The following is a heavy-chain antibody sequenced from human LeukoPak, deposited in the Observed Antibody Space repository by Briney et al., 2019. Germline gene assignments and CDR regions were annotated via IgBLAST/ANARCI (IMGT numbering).Heavy chain of an antibody. J-gene: IGHJ6*03. CDR1: DYTFTTYG. V-gene: IGHV1-18*01. Sequence: ASVTVSCKASDYTFTTYGISWVRQAPGQGLEWMGWIAAYNGHTNYAQKFEGRFAVTMDPSTSAAYMELRNLTSDDTAVYYCARVGATFHSYFYMDVWGKGSTVTIPS. CDR2: IAAYNGHT. D-gene: IGHD1-26*01. CDR3: ARVGATFHSYFYMDV.